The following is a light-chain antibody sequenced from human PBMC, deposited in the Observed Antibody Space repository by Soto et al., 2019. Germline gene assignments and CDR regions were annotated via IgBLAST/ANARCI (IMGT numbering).Light chain of an antibody. CDR3: QHYSGFPYT. J-gene: IGKJ2*01. CDR2: DAS. Sequence: DIQMTQSPSPLSASIGDRVTITCRASQSIDHFLAWYQQKPGKAPQLLIYDASRVPTGVPSRFSASGSETEFTLTISSLQPDDSATYFCQHYSGFPYTFGPGTKVDIK. V-gene: IGKV1-5*01. CDR1: QSIDHF.